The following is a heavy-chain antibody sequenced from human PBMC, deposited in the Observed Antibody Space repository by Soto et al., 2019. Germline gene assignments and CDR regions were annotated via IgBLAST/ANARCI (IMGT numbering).Heavy chain of an antibody. CDR2: IYYSGST. CDR3: ARTVVANDNWLDP. V-gene: IGHV4-31*03. D-gene: IGHD2-15*01. J-gene: IGHJ5*02. CDR1: GGSISSGGYY. Sequence: SETLSLTCTVSGGSISSGGYYWSWIRQHPGKGLEWIGYIYYSGSTYYNPSLKSRVTISVDTSKNQFSLKLSSVTAADTAVYYCARTVVANDNWLDPWGQGTLVTVYS.